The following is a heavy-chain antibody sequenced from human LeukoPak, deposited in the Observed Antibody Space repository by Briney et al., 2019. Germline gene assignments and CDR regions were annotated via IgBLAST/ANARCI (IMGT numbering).Heavy chain of an antibody. D-gene: IGHD6-19*01. V-gene: IGHV3-7*03. CDR2: INQDGSVK. CDR3: ARGMTVAANWFDP. CDR1: GFTFSSHW. J-gene: IGHJ5*02. Sequence: GGSLSLSCAASGFTFSSHWMNWVRQAPGNGLEGVANINQDGSVKDYVDSVKGRFTISRDNAKNSIYLQMNSLRAEDTAVYYCARGMTVAANWFDPWGQGTLVTVSS.